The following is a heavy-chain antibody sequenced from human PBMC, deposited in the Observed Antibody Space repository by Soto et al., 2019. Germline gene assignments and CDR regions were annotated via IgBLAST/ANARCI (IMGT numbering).Heavy chain of an antibody. D-gene: IGHD3-3*01. Sequence: QVQLQESGPGLAKPSETLSLTCTVSGGSISSYFWSWIRQPAGKGLEWIGRIYTSGSTNYNPSLTSRVTMSVDTSKNQFSLRLCSVNAADSAVYYCATEGDFWNGSYAFDIWGQGTMVTVSS. CDR3: ATEGDFWNGSYAFDI. J-gene: IGHJ3*02. CDR1: GGSISSYF. V-gene: IGHV4-4*07. CDR2: IYTSGST.